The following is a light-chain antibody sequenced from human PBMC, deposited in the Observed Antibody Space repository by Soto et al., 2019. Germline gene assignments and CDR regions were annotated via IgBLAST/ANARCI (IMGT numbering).Light chain of an antibody. CDR3: QQYNSYPLT. CDR2: KAS. CDR1: QSINSW. V-gene: IGKV1-5*03. Sequence: DIQMTQSPSALSASVGDRVTITCRASQSINSWLAWYQQKSGQAPKLLIYKASSLESGVPSRFSGSGSGTEFILIISSLQPDDFATYYFQQYNSYPLTFGGGTKVEIK. J-gene: IGKJ4*01.